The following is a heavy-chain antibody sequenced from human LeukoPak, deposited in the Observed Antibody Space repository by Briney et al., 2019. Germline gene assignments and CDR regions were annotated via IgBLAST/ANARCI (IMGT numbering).Heavy chain of an antibody. CDR3: AKDDMTGTPPDWFDS. V-gene: IGHV3-23*01. J-gene: IGHJ5*01. Sequence: GGSLGLSCAASGFTFSSYWMYWVRRAPGKGLQWVSSISVTSGSTYYADSVKGRFTISRDNSKNTLSLLMNSLRAEDTAVYYCAKDDMTGTPPDWFDSWGQGTLVTVSS. D-gene: IGHD1-7*01. CDR1: GFTFSSYW. CDR2: ISVTSGST.